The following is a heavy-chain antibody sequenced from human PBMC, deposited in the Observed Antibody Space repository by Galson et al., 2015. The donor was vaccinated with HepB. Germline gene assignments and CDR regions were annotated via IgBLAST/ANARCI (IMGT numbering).Heavy chain of an antibody. J-gene: IGHJ6*02. CDR1: GFSLTTSGMC. V-gene: IGHV2-70*11. CDR3: ARTYYSYGMDV. CDR2: IDWDDDE. Sequence: PALVKPTQTLTLTCTFSGFSLTTSGMCVSWIRQPPGKALEWLARIDWDDDEYYSTSLKTRLTIFKDTSKNQVVLTMTNMDPVDTATYYCARTYYSYGMDVWGQGTTVTVSS.